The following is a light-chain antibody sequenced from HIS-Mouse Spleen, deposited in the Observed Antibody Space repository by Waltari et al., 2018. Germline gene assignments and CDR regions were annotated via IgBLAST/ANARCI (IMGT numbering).Light chain of an antibody. CDR2: KDS. Sequence: SYELTQPSSVSVSPGQTARITCSGDVLAKKYARWFQQKPGQAPVLVIYKDSERPSGIPARFSCSSSGTTVTLTISGAQVEDEADYYCYSAADNNRVFGGGTKLTVL. V-gene: IGLV3-27*01. CDR1: VLAKKY. CDR3: YSAADNNRV. J-gene: IGLJ3*02.